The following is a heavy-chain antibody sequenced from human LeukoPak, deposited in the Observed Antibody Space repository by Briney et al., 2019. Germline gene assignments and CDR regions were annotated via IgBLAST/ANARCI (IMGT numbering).Heavy chain of an antibody. D-gene: IGHD2-15*01. V-gene: IGHV3-15*01. Sequence: GGSLRLSCAASGFTFSDAWMNWVRLAPGKGLEWVGRIKSRNRGETVDYAAPVKGRFTISRDDSKTTVYLQMNSLKTEDTAIYYCTTDGSATLSNTFDYWGQGTLVTVSS. CDR1: GFTFSDAW. CDR3: TTDGSATLSNTFDY. CDR2: IKSRNRGETV. J-gene: IGHJ4*02.